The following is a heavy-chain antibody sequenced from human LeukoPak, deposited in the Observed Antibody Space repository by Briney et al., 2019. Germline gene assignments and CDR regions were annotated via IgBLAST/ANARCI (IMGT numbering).Heavy chain of an antibody. D-gene: IGHD3-3*01. CDR2: IIPIFGTA. V-gene: IGHV1-69*13. Sequence: ASXXVSCKASGGTFSSYAISWVRQAPGQGLEWMGGIIPIFGTANYAQKFQGRGTITADESTSTDYMELSSLRSEDTAVYYCAREKYYDFWSGYSWGQGTLVTVSS. CDR3: AREKYYDFWSGYS. J-gene: IGHJ4*02. CDR1: GGTFSSYA.